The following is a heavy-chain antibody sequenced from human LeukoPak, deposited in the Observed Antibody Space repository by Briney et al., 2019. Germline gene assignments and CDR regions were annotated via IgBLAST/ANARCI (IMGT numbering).Heavy chain of an antibody. Sequence: GASVKVSCKASGYTFTSYGISWVRQAPGQGLEWMGWISAYNGNTNYAQKLQGRVTMTTDTSTSTAYMELRSLRSDDTAVYYCARDPSKYFDWLLVPGGPFDPWGQGTLVTVSS. CDR3: ARDPSKYFDWLLVPGGPFDP. J-gene: IGHJ5*02. D-gene: IGHD3-9*01. V-gene: IGHV1-18*01. CDR1: GYTFTSYG. CDR2: ISAYNGNT.